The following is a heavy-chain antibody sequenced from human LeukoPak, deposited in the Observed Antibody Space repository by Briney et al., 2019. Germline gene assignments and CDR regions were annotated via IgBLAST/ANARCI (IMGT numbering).Heavy chain of an antibody. CDR2: INPNSGGA. CDR1: GYTFTGYY. D-gene: IGHD4-23*01. CDR3: VKVVTPNPYFDY. J-gene: IGHJ4*02. V-gene: IGHV1-2*02. Sequence: ASVKVSCKASGYTFTGYYIHWVRQAPGQGLEWMGWINPNSGGANYAQKFQGRVTMTRDTSISTAYMELGRLRSDDTAIYYCVKVVTPNPYFDYWGQGTLVTVSS.